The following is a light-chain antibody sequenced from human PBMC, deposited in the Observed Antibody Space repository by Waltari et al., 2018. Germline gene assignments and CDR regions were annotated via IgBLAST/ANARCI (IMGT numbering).Light chain of an antibody. CDR2: RAS. Sequence: DIQMTQSPSSLSASVGDTVTITCQASQGIGNNLNWYQQKTGKAPKLLIYRASSLQSGIPSRFSCSGSGTYFTLTISSLQPEDFATYYCQQGYSYPFTFGPGTKLDIK. J-gene: IGKJ3*01. CDR1: QGIGNN. V-gene: IGKV1-16*01. CDR3: QQGYSYPFT.